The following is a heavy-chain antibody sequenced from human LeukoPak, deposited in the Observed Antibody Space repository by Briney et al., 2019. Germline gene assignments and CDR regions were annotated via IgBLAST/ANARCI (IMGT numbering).Heavy chain of an antibody. J-gene: IGHJ5*02. CDR1: GGSISSYY. Sequence: SETLSLTCTVSGGSISSYYWSWIRQPPGKGLEWIGYIYYSGSTNYNPSHKSRVTISVDTSKNQFSLKLSSVTAADTAVYYCARAVRGVINWFDPWGQGTLVTVSS. D-gene: IGHD3-10*01. CDR2: IYYSGST. CDR3: ARAVRGVINWFDP. V-gene: IGHV4-59*01.